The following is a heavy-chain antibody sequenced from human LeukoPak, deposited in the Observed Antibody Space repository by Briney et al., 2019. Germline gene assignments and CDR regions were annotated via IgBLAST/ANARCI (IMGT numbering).Heavy chain of an antibody. J-gene: IGHJ4*02. CDR3: ARGDDYGDYLDDY. CDR2: MNAGNGDT. D-gene: IGHD4-17*01. Sequence: ASVKVSCKASGYTFTGYYMHWVRQAPGQRLEWMGWMNAGNGDTNYSQKFRDRVTISWDTSASTAYMKLSSLRSEDTAVYFCARGDDYGDYLDDYWGQGTLVTVSS. V-gene: IGHV1-3*01. CDR1: GYTFTGYY.